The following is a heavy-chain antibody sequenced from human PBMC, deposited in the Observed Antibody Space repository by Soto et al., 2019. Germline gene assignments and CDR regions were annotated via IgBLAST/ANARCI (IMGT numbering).Heavy chain of an antibody. J-gene: IGHJ5*02. CDR3: AGHEMATFPWFDP. Sequence: QVQLVQSGAEVKKPGSSVKVSCKASGGTFSSYTISWVRQAPGQGLEWMGRIIPILGIANYAQKFQGRVTITADKSTSTAYMELSSLRSEDTAVYYCAGHEMATFPWFDPWGQGTLVTVSS. CDR2: IIPILGIA. D-gene: IGHD5-12*01. CDR1: GGTFSSYT. V-gene: IGHV1-69*02.